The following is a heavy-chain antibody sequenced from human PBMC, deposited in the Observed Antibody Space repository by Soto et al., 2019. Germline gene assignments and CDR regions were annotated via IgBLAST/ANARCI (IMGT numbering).Heavy chain of an antibody. Sequence: ASVKVSCKATGYTFINYYIHWVRQAPGQGLEWMGIINPVTASTNYAQKFQGRVTMTRDTSTSTVHMELSSLRSEDTAVYYCARYPRGSSLGYFDLWGRGTLVTVSS. V-gene: IGHV1-46*01. J-gene: IGHJ2*01. CDR2: INPVTAST. CDR3: ARYPRGSSLGYFDL. D-gene: IGHD3-10*01. CDR1: GYTFINYY.